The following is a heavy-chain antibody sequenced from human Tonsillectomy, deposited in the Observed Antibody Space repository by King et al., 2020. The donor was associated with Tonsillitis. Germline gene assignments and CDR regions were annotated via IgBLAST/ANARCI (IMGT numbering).Heavy chain of an antibody. CDR2: IFSIDEK. J-gene: IGHJ2*01. CDR1: GFLRNNARMG. CDR3: ARIRPSSNGWYWYFDL. Sequence: VTLKESGPLLVKPTETLTLTCTVSGFLRNNARMGVSWIRQPPRKALEGLSHIFSIDEKTYNTSPKSRITISKDTANSQVVLIVTNMDPVDTATYYCARIRPSSNGWYWYFDLWGRGTLVTVSS. D-gene: IGHD6-19*01. V-gene: IGHV2-26*01.